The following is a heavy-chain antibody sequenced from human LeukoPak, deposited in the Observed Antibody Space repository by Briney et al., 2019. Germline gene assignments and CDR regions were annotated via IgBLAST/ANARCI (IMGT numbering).Heavy chain of an antibody. CDR2: IYYSGST. D-gene: IGHD2-15*01. Sequence: PSETLSLTCTVSGGSISSYYWSWIRQPPGKGLEWIGYIYYSGSTTYNPSLKSRVTISVDTSKNQFSLKLSSVTAAGTAVYYCARGDSLFDYWGQGTLVTVSS. J-gene: IGHJ4*02. CDR1: GGSISSYY. CDR3: ARGDSLFDY. V-gene: IGHV4-59*01.